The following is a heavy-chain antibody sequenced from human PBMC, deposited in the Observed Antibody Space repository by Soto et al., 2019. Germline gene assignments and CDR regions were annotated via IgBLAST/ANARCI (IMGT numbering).Heavy chain of an antibody. Sequence: GGSLRLSCAASGFTFSNYGMHWVRQAPGKGLEWVAVIWYDGSNKYYADPVKGRFTISRDNSKNTLYLQINSLRAEDTAVYYCARDDIPGRAVAIYGMDVWGQWTTVTVSS. CDR2: IWYDGSNK. D-gene: IGHD6-19*01. CDR3: ARDDIPGRAVAIYGMDV. J-gene: IGHJ6*02. CDR1: GFTFSNYG. V-gene: IGHV3-33*01.